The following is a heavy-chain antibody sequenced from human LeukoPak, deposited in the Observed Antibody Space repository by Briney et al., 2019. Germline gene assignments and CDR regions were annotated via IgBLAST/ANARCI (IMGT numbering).Heavy chain of an antibody. CDR3: AKSRKSKWLLYYFDY. Sequence: GGSLRLSCAASGFTFSSYDMSWVRQAPGKGPEWVSGISGSGGTTYYADSVKGRFTISRDNSKNTLYLQMNSLRAEDTAVYYCAKSRKSKWLLYYFDYWGQGTLVTVSS. V-gene: IGHV3-23*01. CDR1: GFTFSSYD. CDR2: ISGSGGTT. D-gene: IGHD3-22*01. J-gene: IGHJ4*02.